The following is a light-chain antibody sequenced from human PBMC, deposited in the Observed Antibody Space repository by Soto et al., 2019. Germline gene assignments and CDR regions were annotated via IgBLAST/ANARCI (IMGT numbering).Light chain of an antibody. CDR2: AVY. CDR3: CSYTTSDTYV. Sequence: QSALTQPASVSGSPGQSITISCTGTSSDVGSYNFVSWYQQHPGTAPNLIISAVYNRPSGVSNRFSGSKFGNTASLTISGLQAEDEADYYCCSYTTSDTYVFGTGTKVTVL. CDR1: SSDVGSYNF. V-gene: IGLV2-14*03. J-gene: IGLJ1*01.